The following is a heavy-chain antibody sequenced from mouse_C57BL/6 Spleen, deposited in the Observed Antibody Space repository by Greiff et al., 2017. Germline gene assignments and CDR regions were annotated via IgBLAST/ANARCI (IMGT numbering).Heavy chain of an antibody. CDR1: GYTFTDHT. D-gene: IGHD2-3*01. CDR2: IYPRDGNT. CDR3: ARYDLYAMDY. J-gene: IGHJ4*01. Sequence: QVQLQQSDAELVKPAPSVKISCTVSGYTFTDHTIHWMKQRPEQGLEWIGYIYPRDGNTKYNEKFKGKATLTADKSSSTAYMLLNSLTSEDSAVYFYARYDLYAMDYWGQGTTVTVSS. V-gene: IGHV1-78*01.